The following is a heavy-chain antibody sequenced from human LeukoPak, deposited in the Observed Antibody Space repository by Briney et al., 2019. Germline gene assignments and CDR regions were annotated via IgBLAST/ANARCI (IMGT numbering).Heavy chain of an antibody. J-gene: IGHJ4*02. Sequence: GASVKVSCKASGYTFTSFGITWVRQAPGQGLEWMGWINPNSGGTNYAQKFQGRVTMTRDTSISTAYMELSRLRSDDTAVYYCARELYSSSWDLWGQGTLVTVSS. CDR3: ARELYSSSWDL. V-gene: IGHV1-2*02. CDR1: GYTFTSFG. D-gene: IGHD6-13*01. CDR2: INPNSGGT.